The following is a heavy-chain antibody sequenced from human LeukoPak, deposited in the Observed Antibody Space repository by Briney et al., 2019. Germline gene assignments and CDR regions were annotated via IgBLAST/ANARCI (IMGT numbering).Heavy chain of an antibody. Sequence: SETLSLTCTVSGGSISSGGYYWGWIRQHPGKGLEWIGYIYYSGSTYYNPSLKSRVTISVDTSKNQFSLKLSSVTAADTAVYYCARDNPYGDYGVAFDIWGQGTMVTVSS. CDR2: IYYSGST. CDR3: ARDNPYGDYGVAFDI. J-gene: IGHJ3*02. CDR1: GGSISSGGYY. V-gene: IGHV4-31*03. D-gene: IGHD4-17*01.